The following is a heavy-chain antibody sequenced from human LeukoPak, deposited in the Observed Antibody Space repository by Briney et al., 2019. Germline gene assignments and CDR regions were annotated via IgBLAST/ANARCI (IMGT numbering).Heavy chain of an antibody. V-gene: IGHV1-18*01. CDR3: ARDPEQYCGGDCYSNWFDP. CDR1: GYTFTSYG. D-gene: IGHD2-21*02. J-gene: IGHJ5*02. CDR2: ISAYNGNT. Sequence: ASVKVSCKASGYTFTSYGISWVRQAPGQGLEWMGWISAYNGNTNYAQKLQGRVTKTTDTSTSTAYMELRSLRSDDTAVYYCARDPEQYCGGDCYSNWFDPWGQGTLVTVSS.